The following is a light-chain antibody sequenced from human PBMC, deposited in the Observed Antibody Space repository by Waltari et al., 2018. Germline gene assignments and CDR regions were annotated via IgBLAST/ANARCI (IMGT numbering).Light chain of an antibody. Sequence: DIVMTQSPASPAVSLGERATINCKSSQSVLSSSNNKNYLAWYQQKPGQPPKLLIYWASTRESGVPDRFSGSGSGTDFTLTISSLQAEDVAVYYCQQYYSTPDTFGPGTKVDIK. V-gene: IGKV4-1*01. J-gene: IGKJ3*01. CDR2: WAS. CDR3: QQYYSTPDT. CDR1: QSVLSSSNNKNY.